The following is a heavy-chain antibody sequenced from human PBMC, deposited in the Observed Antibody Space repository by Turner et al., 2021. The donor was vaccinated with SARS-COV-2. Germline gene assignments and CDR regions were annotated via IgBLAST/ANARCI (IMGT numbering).Heavy chain of an antibody. J-gene: IGHJ4*02. CDR2: SGSPGRTI. V-gene: IGHV3-48*03. CDR3: ARVARGNSGWYYFDY. D-gene: IGHD6-19*01. CDR1: GFTFSSYE. Sequence: EVQLVESGGGLVQPGGSLRLSCAAYGFTFSSYEMNWVRQAPGKGLEWVSYSGSPGRTIYYADSGKGLFTISRDNAKNALYLQMNSLRAEDTAVYYCARVARGNSGWYYFDYWGQGTLVTVSS.